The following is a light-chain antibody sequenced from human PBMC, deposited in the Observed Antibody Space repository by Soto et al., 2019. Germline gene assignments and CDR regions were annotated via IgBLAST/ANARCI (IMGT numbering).Light chain of an antibody. J-gene: IGLJ1*01. Sequence: QSVLNQPPSASGTPGQRVTISCSGSSSNIGSNYVYWYQQLPGTAPKLLIYRNNQRPSGVPDRFSGSKSGTSASLAISGLRSEDEADYYCAAWDDSLSAYVFGTGTKVTVL. V-gene: IGLV1-47*01. CDR3: AAWDDSLSAYV. CDR1: SSNIGSNY. CDR2: RNN.